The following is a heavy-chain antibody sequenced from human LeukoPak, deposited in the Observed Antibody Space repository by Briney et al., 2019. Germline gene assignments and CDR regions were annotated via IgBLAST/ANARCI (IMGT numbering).Heavy chain of an antibody. CDR1: GGSISSYY. J-gene: IGHJ4*02. D-gene: IGHD4-23*01. CDR2: IYYSGST. V-gene: IGHV4-59*08. CDR3: ARLESGGYGGNSVSLDY. Sequence: SETLSLTCTVSGGSISSYYWSWIRQPPGKGLEWIGYIYYSGSTNYNPSLKSRVTISVDTSKNQFSLKLSSVTAADTAVYYCARLESGGYGGNSVSLDYWGQGTLVTVSS.